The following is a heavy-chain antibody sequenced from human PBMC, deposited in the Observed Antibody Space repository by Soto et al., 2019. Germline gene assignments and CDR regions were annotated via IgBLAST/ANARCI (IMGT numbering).Heavy chain of an antibody. J-gene: IGHJ3*02. D-gene: IGHD2-21*01. Sequence: QVTLKESGPVLVNPTETLTLTCTVSAFSLSNARMGVSWIRQPPGKALEWLAHIFSNDEKSYSTSLKSRLTLSKDTSKSQVVLTTTNMDPVDTATYYCAFSRDCYNLGAFDIWGQGTMVTVSS. CDR2: IFSNDEK. CDR1: AFSLSNARMG. CDR3: AFSRDCYNLGAFDI. V-gene: IGHV2-26*01.